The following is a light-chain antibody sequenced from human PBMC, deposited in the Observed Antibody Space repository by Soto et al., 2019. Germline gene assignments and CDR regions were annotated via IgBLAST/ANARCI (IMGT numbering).Light chain of an antibody. CDR1: NIEIKS. V-gene: IGLV3-21*02. Sequence: SYAVTQPPSVSVAPGQTARITCGGNNIEIKSVHWYQQKPGQAPVLVVYDDGDRTTVIPERFSGSKSGNTATLTTSRVEAGDEADYYCQVWDTTNTVIYGGGTKVTVL. CDR3: QVWDTTNTVI. J-gene: IGLJ2*01. CDR2: DDG.